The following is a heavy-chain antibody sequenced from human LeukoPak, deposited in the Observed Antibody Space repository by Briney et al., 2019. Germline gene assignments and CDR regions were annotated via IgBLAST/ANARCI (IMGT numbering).Heavy chain of an antibody. V-gene: IGHV4-39*07. CDR1: GGSISSSSYY. Sequence: SETLSLTCTVSGGSISSSSYYWGWIRQPPGKGLEWIGSIYYSGSTYYNPSLKSRVTISVDTSKNQFSLKLSSVTAADTAVYYCARTLCSGGSCYLDYWGQGTLVTVSS. J-gene: IGHJ4*02. CDR2: IYYSGST. CDR3: ARTLCSGGSCYLDY. D-gene: IGHD2-15*01.